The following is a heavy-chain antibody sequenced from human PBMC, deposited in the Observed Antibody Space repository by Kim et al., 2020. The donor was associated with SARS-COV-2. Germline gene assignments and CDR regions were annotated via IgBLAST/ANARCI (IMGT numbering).Heavy chain of an antibody. D-gene: IGHD3-22*01. Sequence: YADSVKGRFTISRDNSKNTVYLQMNSLRAEDTAVYYCARTRGIGYLFDYWSQGTQVTVSS. CDR3: ARTRGIGYLFDY. J-gene: IGHJ4*02. V-gene: IGHV3-66*01.